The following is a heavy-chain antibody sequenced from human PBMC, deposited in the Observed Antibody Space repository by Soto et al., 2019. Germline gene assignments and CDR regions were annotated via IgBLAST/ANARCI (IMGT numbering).Heavy chain of an antibody. D-gene: IGHD3-3*01. V-gene: IGHV1-3*01. J-gene: IGHJ5*02. CDR1: GYTFTSYA. Sequence: GASVKVSCKASGYTFTSYAMHWVRQAPGQRLEWMGWINAGNGNTKYSQKFQGRVTITRDTSASTAYMELSSLRSEDTAVYYCARGASYYDFWSGPSWFDPWGQGTLVTSPQ. CDR3: ARGASYYDFWSGPSWFDP. CDR2: INAGNGNT.